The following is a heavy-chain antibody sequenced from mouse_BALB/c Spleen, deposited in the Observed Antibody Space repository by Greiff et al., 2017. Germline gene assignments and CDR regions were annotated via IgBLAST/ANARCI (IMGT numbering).Heavy chain of an antibody. J-gene: IGHJ3*01. V-gene: IGHV5-6-5*01. Sequence: EVKLVESGGGLVKPGGSLKLSCAASGFTFSSYAMSWVRQTPEKRLEWVASISSGGSTYYPDSVKGRFTISRDNARNILYLQMSSLRSEDTAMYYCARGRDYGSSSWFAYWGQGTLVTVSA. D-gene: IGHD1-1*01. CDR2: ISSGGST. CDR3: ARGRDYGSSSWFAY. CDR1: GFTFSSYA.